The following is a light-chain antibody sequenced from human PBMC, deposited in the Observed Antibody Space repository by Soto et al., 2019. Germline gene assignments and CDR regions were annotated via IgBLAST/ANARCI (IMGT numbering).Light chain of an antibody. CDR2: WAS. Sequence: DIVMTQSPDSLAVSLGERATINCKSSQSLLYNSNNKNYFTWYQQKAGQSPKLLIYWASTREYGVPDRFSGIGSGTAFTLYSSSLQAEDAAVYYCQQYYSLPLTFGGGTKVEIK. CDR3: QQYYSLPLT. J-gene: IGKJ4*01. CDR1: QSLLYNSNNKNY. V-gene: IGKV4-1*01.